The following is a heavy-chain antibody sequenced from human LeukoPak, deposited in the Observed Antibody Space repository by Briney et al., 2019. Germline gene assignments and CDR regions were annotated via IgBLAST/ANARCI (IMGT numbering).Heavy chain of an antibody. V-gene: IGHV3-23*01. CDR2: ISGSGGST. J-gene: IGHJ5*01. Sequence: GGSLRLSCAASAFTFSSCAMHWVRQAPGKGLEWVSSISGSGGSTYYADSVKGRFTISRDNSKNTLYLQMNSLRAEDTAVYHCAKDRGSTATIWFDSWGQGTLVTVSS. CDR3: AKDRGSTATIWFDS. CDR1: AFTFSSCA. D-gene: IGHD4-17*01.